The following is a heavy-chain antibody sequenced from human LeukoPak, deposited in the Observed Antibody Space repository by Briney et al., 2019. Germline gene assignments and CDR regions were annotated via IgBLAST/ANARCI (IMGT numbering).Heavy chain of an antibody. CDR2: ISSSSSYI. CDR3: ARSAHYYDSSVYYYSDVFDI. D-gene: IGHD3-22*01. J-gene: IGHJ3*02. Sequence: GGSLRLSCAASGFTFSSYSMNWVRQAPGKGLEWVSSISSSSSYIYYADSVKGRFTISRDNAKNSLYLQMNSLRAEDTAVYYCARSAHYYDSSVYYYSDVFDIWGKGKMATASS. CDR1: GFTFSSYS. V-gene: IGHV3-21*01.